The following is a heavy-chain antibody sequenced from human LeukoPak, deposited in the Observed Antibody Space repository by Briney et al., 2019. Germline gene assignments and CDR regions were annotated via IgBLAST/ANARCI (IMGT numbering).Heavy chain of an antibody. V-gene: IGHV4-34*01. J-gene: IGHJ5*02. CDR3: ARGGSNIVVVPAANWFDP. D-gene: IGHD2-2*01. CDR2: INQSGST. Sequence: SETLSLTCAVYGVSFSGYYWSWIRQPPGKGLEWIGEINQSGSTNYNPSLKSRVTISVDTSKNQFSLKLSSVTAADTAVYYCARGGSNIVVVPAANWFDPWGQGTLVTVSS. CDR1: GVSFSGYY.